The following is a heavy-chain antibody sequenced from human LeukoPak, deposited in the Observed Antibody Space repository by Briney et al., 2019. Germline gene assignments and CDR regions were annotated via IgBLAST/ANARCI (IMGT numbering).Heavy chain of an antibody. J-gene: IGHJ5*02. CDR1: GGSISSYY. CDR2: IYTSGST. Sequence: SETLSLTCTVSGGSISSYYWSWIRQPAGKGLEWIGCIYTSGSTNYNPSLKSRVTMSVDTSKNQFSLKLSSVTAADTAVYYCARGISSSWYRHNWFDPWGQGTLVTVSS. CDR3: ARGISSSWYRHNWFDP. V-gene: IGHV4-4*07. D-gene: IGHD6-13*01.